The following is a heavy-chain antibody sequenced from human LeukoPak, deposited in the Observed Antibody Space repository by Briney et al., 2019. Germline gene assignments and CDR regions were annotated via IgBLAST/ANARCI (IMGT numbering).Heavy chain of an antibody. V-gene: IGHV3-23*01. CDR2: ISGSGGTT. CDR1: GFTFSSYA. J-gene: IGHJ4*02. Sequence: GGSLRLSCAASGFTFSSYAMSWVRQAPGKGLKWVSTISGSGGTTYYVDAVKGRFTISRDNSKNTLYLQMNSLRAEDTAKIYCAKTPNSGNYYASFDYWGQGTLVTVSS. D-gene: IGHD1-26*01. CDR3: AKTPNSGNYYASFDY.